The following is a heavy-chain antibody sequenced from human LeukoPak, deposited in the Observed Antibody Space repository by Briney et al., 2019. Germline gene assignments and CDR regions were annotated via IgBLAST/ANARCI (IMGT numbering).Heavy chain of an antibody. V-gene: IGHV1-2*02. CDR3: ARDPYGSGQFDP. CDR1: GYTFTGYY. CDR2: INPNSGGT. D-gene: IGHD3-10*01. J-gene: IGHJ5*02. Sequence: ASVKVSCKASGYTFTGYYMHWVRQAPGQGLEWMGRINPNSGGTNYAQKFQGRVTMTRDTSISTAYMELSRLRSDDTAVYYCARDPYGSGQFDPWGQGTLVTVSS.